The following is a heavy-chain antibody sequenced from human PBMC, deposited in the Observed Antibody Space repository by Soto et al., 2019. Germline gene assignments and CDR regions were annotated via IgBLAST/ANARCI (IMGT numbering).Heavy chain of an antibody. J-gene: IGHJ4*02. V-gene: IGHV3-23*01. CDR1: GFTFSSYA. CDR3: AKDPMVRGVITFSFDC. D-gene: IGHD3-10*01. Sequence: EVQLLESGGGLVQPGGSLRLSCAASGFTFSSYAMSWVRQAPGKGLEWVSAISGSGGSTYYADSVKCPFTISRDNSKNSLYRQMNSLRAEDTAVYYCAKDPMVRGVITFSFDCWGQGTLVTVSS. CDR2: ISGSGGST.